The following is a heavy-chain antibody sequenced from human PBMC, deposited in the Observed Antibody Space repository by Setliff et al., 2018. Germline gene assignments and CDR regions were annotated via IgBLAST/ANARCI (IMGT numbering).Heavy chain of an antibody. Sequence: SETLSLTCTVSGDSISSGDYFWSWIRQPPGKGLEWIAYIYHSGSAYYNPSLKSRVTMSVDTSKNQFSLHLTSVTAADTAVYYCTREVGTSTSSDAFDVWGQGTMVTVSS. D-gene: IGHD1-26*01. CDR2: IYHSGSA. CDR1: GDSISSGDYF. V-gene: IGHV4-30-4*08. J-gene: IGHJ3*01. CDR3: TREVGTSTSSDAFDV.